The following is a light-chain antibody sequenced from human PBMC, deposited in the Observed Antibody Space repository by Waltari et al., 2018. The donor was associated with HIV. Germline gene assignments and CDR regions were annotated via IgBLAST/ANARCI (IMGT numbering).Light chain of an antibody. Sequence: QSALTQPPSVSGFPGQSVTIPCTGFRGDVPTYTRVSWYQQPPNTAPKLILYEVYKRPSGVPDRFSGSQSGDMASLTVSGLQTEDEADYYCALYTTRNIIFGGGTNLVVL. CDR2: EVY. J-gene: IGLJ2*01. CDR1: RGDVPTYTR. V-gene: IGLV2-18*01. CDR3: ALYTTRNII.